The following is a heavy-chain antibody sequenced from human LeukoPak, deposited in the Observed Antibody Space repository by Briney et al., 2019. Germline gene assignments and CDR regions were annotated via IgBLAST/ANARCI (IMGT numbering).Heavy chain of an antibody. Sequence: SQTPSLTCDISGDSVSSNSAAWTWIRQSPSRGLEWLGRTYYRSKWFYEYGLSVKSRITFKSDTSKNQFSLQLNSVTPEDTAVYYCAREQMGFDYWGQGTLVTVSS. V-gene: IGHV6-1*01. CDR3: AREQMGFDY. CDR1: GDSVSSNSAA. CDR2: TYYRSKWFY. J-gene: IGHJ4*02. D-gene: IGHD2-8*01.